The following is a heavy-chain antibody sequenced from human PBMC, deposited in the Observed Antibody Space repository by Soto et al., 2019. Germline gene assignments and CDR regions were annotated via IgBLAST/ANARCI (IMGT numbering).Heavy chain of an antibody. CDR2: ISGGGRPI. J-gene: IGHJ4*02. Sequence: EVQPVESGGGSVQPGGSLRLSCAASGFIFSTFSMNWVRQAPGRGLEWISYISGGGRPISYADSVKGRFTISRDNAKNSLYLQMDSLTDEDTAVYYCARDLGWAFDSWGQGTLVTASS. CDR1: GFIFSTFS. CDR3: ARDLGWAFDS. V-gene: IGHV3-48*02. D-gene: IGHD6-19*01.